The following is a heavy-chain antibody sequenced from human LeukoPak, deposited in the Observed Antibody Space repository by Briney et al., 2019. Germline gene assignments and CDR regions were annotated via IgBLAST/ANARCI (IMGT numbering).Heavy chain of an antibody. CDR3: ARRAYTYYDSSGYLFDY. CDR1: GFTFSSYA. J-gene: IGHJ4*02. CDR2: ISSSSSYI. V-gene: IGHV3-21*01. Sequence: GRSLRLSCAASGFTFSSYAMHWVRQAPGKGLEWVSSISSSSSYIYYADSVKGRFTISRDNAKNSLYLQMNSLRAEDTAVYYCARRAYTYYDSSGYLFDYWGQGTLVTVSS. D-gene: IGHD3-22*01.